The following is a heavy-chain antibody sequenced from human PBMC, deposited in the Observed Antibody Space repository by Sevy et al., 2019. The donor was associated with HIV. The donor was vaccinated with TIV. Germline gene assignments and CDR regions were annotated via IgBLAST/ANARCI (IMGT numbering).Heavy chain of an antibody. CDR1: GFTFRSYA. J-gene: IGHJ4*02. V-gene: IGHV3-23*01. D-gene: IGHD6-19*01. Sequence: GGSLRLSCAASGFTFRSYAMSWVRQAPGKGLEWVSTISSPGGSTYYADSVKGRFTISRDNSKNTLSLLMNSLRAEDTALYYSAKAGVAVAGTFDLFYFDYWVQGTLVTVSS. CDR3: AKAGVAVAGTFDLFYFDY. CDR2: ISSPGGST.